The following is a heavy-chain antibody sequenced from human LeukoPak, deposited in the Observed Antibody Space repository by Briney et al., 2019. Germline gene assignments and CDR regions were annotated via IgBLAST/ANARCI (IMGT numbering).Heavy chain of an antibody. D-gene: IGHD3-22*01. CDR1: GYSISSGYY. Sequence: SETLSLTCAVSGYSISSGYYRDWIRPPPGKGLEWIGSIYHSGSTYYNPSLKSRVTISVDTSKNQFSLKLSSVTAADTAVYYCARETSYYYDSSGYSLFDYWGQGTLVTVSS. V-gene: IGHV4-38-2*02. CDR3: ARETSYYYDSSGYSLFDY. CDR2: IYHSGST. J-gene: IGHJ4*02.